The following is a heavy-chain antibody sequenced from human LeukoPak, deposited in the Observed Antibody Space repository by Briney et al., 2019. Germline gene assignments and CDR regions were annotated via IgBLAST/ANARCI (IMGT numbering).Heavy chain of an antibody. V-gene: IGHV3-53*01. CDR2: IYSGGST. D-gene: IGHD6-13*01. CDR3: ARTIAQYTNTWLYYYYGLDV. Sequence: PGGSLRLSCAASGFTVSSNYMSWVRQAPGKGLEWVSVIYSGGSTYYADSVKGRFTISRDNSETTLYLQMNSLGADDTALYYCARTIAQYTNTWLYYYYGLDVWGQGTTVTVSS. CDR1: GFTVSSNY. J-gene: IGHJ6*02.